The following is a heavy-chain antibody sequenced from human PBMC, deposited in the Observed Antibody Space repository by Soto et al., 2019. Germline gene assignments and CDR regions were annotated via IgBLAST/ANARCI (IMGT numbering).Heavy chain of an antibody. Sequence: GESLKISCKGSGYSFTNYWIGWVRQMSGKGLEWIGIIYPGDSDTRYSPSFQGQVTIPADKSISTAYLQWSSLKASDTAMYYCARQRIDGYTIDYWGQGTLVTVSS. J-gene: IGHJ4*02. D-gene: IGHD5-12*01. V-gene: IGHV5-51*01. CDR3: ARQRIDGYTIDY. CDR1: GYSFTNYW. CDR2: IYPGDSDT.